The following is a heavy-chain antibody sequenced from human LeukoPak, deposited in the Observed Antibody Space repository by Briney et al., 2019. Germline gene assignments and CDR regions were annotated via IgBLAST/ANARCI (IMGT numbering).Heavy chain of an antibody. J-gene: IGHJ4*02. Sequence: ASVKVSCKASGYTFTGYYMHWVRQAPGQGLEWMGIINPSGGSTSYAQKFQGRVTMTRDMSTSTVYMELSSLRSEDTAVYYCARDLGIVGATATDYWGQGTLVTVSA. CDR3: ARDLGIVGATATDY. D-gene: IGHD1-26*01. V-gene: IGHV1-46*01. CDR1: GYTFTGYY. CDR2: INPSGGST.